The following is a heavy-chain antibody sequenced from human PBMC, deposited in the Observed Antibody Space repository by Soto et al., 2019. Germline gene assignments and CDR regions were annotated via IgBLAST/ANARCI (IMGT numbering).Heavy chain of an antibody. V-gene: IGHV4-34*01. D-gene: IGHD1-7*01. J-gene: IGHJ6*02. CDR2: INHSGST. CDR1: GGSFSGYY. Sequence: TSETLSLTCAVYGGSFSGYYWSWIRQPPGKGLEWIGEINHSGSTNYNPSLKSRVTISVDTSKNQFSLKLSSVTAADTVVYYCARDRVNWNYRRYGTDVWGQGTTVTVSS. CDR3: ARDRVNWNYRRYGTDV.